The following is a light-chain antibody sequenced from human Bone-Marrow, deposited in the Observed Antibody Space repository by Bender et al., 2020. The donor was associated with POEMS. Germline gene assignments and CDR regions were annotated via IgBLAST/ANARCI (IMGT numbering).Light chain of an antibody. CDR3: SSYTTSGTVV. J-gene: IGLJ3*02. CDR1: RNDIGTYNL. Sequence: QSALTQPASVSGSPGQSITISCTGSRNDIGTYNLVSWYRQFPGKVPELIIYDADKRPSGVSARFSGSKSGNTASLTISGLQAEDEGDYYCSSYTTSGTVVFGGGTKLTVL. V-gene: IGLV2-14*02. CDR2: DAD.